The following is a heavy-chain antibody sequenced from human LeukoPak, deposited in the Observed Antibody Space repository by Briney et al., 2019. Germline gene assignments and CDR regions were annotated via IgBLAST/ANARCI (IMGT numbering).Heavy chain of an antibody. CDR3: AREGRYCSSASCYSGVESWFDP. CDR2: IYYSGST. V-gene: IGHV4-31*03. Sequence: SQTLSLTCTVSGGSISSGGYYWSWIRQHPGKGLEWIGYIYYSGSTYYNPSLKSRVTISVDTSKDQFSLKLRSVTAADTAVYYCAREGRYCSSASCYSGVESWFDPRGQGTLVTVSS. J-gene: IGHJ5*02. D-gene: IGHD2-2*01. CDR1: GGSISSGGYY.